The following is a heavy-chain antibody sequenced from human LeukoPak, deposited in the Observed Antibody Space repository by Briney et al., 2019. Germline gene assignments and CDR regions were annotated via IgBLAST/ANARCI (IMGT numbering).Heavy chain of an antibody. CDR1: GFTFSSYA. D-gene: IGHD1-26*01. J-gene: IGHJ3*02. CDR2: ISGSGGST. CDR3: AKDQLLTGAFDN. V-gene: IGHV3-23*01. Sequence: GGSLRLSCAASGFTFSSYAMSWVRQAPGKGLEGVSAISGSGGSTYYADSLKGRFTISRDTSKNTLDLQMNRLSAEDTAVYYCAKDQLLTGAFDNLGQGTNVTVSS.